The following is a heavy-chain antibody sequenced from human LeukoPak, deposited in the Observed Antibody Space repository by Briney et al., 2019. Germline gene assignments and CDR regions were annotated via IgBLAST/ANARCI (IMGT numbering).Heavy chain of an antibody. CDR2: INPNSGGA. CDR1: GYTFTDYY. Sequence: ASVKVSCKASGYTFTDYYMHWVRQAPGQGLEWMGWINPNSGGAYYARKFQGRVTMTRDTSISTAYMELSRLTSDDTAVYYCATAQHCSGGTCYAWTDAFHVWGQGTMVIVSS. D-gene: IGHD2-15*01. CDR3: ATAQHCSGGTCYAWTDAFHV. V-gene: IGHV1-2*02. J-gene: IGHJ3*01.